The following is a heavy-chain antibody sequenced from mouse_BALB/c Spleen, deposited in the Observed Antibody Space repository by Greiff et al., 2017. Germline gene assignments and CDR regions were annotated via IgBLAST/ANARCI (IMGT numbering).Heavy chain of an antibody. CDR1: GFTFSSFG. D-gene: IGHD2-4*01. Sequence: EVKLMESGGGLVQPGGSRKLSCAASGFTFSSFGMHWVRQAPEKGLEWVAYISSGSSTIYYADTVKGRFTISRDNPKNTLFLQMTSLRSEDTAMYYCARMGDYDPFDYWGQGTTLTVSS. CDR2: ISSGSSTI. CDR3: ARMGDYDPFDY. V-gene: IGHV5-17*02. J-gene: IGHJ2*01.